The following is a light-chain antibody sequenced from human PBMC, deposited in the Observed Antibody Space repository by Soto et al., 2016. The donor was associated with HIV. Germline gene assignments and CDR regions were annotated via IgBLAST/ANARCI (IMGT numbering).Light chain of an antibody. CDR2: DDN. J-gene: IGLJ1*01. CDR3: QVWDSRSNPRV. CDR1: DIETKS. V-gene: IGLV3-21*03. Sequence: SYVLTQPPSVSVAPGKTATITCGGNDIETKSVHWYQQRPGLAPVLVVFDDNDRPSEIPERFSGSNSGNTATLTISRVETGDEADYYCQVWDSRSNPRVFGTGTKVTVL.